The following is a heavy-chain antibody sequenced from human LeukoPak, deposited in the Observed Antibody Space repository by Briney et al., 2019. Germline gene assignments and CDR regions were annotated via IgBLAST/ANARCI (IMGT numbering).Heavy chain of an antibody. CDR2: ISTDGSVT. CDR1: GFTFSTYW. CDR3: ARIGGSGSYSGHYFDH. Sequence: GSLRLSCAASGFTFSTYWMHWVRRAPGKGLVWDSRISTDGSVTSYADSVKGRFTISRDNAKNTMYLQMNSLRAEDTAVYYCARIGGSGSYSGHYFDHWGQGTLVTVPS. J-gene: IGHJ4*02. D-gene: IGHD3-10*01. V-gene: IGHV3-74*01.